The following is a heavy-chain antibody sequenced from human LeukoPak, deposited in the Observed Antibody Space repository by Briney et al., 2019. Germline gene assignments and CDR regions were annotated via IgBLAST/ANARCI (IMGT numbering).Heavy chain of an antibody. V-gene: IGHV4-34*01. D-gene: IGHD3-10*01. CDR1: GGSFSGYY. J-gene: IGHJ4*02. CDR2: INHSGST. CDR3: ARAGVVTMVRGVISY. Sequence: SETLSPTCAVYGGSFSGYYWSWIRQPPGKGLEWIGEINHSGSTNYNPSLKSRVTISVDTSKNQFSLKLSSVTAADTAVYYCARAGVVTMVRGVISYWGQGTLVTVSS.